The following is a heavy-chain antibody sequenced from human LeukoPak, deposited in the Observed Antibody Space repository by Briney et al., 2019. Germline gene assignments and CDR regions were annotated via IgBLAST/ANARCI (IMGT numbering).Heavy chain of an antibody. J-gene: IGHJ3*02. D-gene: IGHD4/OR15-4a*01. CDR2: INPNSGGT. V-gene: IGHV1-2*02. CDR1: GYTFTDYY. CDR3: ARDPGQVPPDAFDI. Sequence: ASVKVSCKASGYTFTDYYMHWVRQAPGQGLEWMGWINPNSGGTNYAQKFQGRVTMTTDTSISTAYMELRRLISDDTAVYYCARDPGQVPPDAFDIWGQGTMVTVSS.